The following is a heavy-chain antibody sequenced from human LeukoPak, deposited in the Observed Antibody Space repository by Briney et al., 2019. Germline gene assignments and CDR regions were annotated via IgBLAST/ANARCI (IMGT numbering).Heavy chain of an antibody. V-gene: IGHV1-2*06. Sequence: ASVKVSCKASGYTFTDYFMHWVRQAPGQGLEWMGRINPNSGGTNYAQKFQGRVTMTRDTSISTAYMELSGLRSDDTAVYYCAGDRTGALFFDYWGQGTLVTVSS. CDR1: GYTFTDYF. CDR2: INPNSGGT. D-gene: IGHD2-8*02. J-gene: IGHJ4*02. CDR3: AGDRTGALFFDY.